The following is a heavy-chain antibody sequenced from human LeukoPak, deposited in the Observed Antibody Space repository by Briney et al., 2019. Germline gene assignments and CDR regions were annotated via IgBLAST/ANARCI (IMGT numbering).Heavy chain of an antibody. CDR1: GYSFTIYW. D-gene: IGHD6-13*01. CDR3: ARHTTGSSSSIGYFDY. J-gene: IGHJ4*02. Sequence: GESLRISCKGSGYSFTIYWISLVRQMPGKGLEWMGRIDPSDSYTNYSPSFQGHVTISADKSISTAYLQWSSLKASDTAMYYCARHTTGSSSSIGYFDYWGQGTLVTVSS. V-gene: IGHV5-10-1*01. CDR2: IDPSDSYT.